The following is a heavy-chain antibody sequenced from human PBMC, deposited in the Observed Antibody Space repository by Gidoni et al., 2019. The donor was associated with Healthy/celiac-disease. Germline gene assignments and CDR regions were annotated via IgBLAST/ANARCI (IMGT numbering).Heavy chain of an antibody. Sequence: QVQLGQSGDEVKKPGSSGKVSCKASGGTLSSYAISWVRQAPGQGLEWMGGIIPIFGTANYAQKFQGRVTITADDSTSTAYMELSSLRSEDTAVYYCARIVEYSYGQKGALDYWGQGTLVTVSS. CDR1: GGTLSSYA. J-gene: IGHJ4*02. CDR3: ARIVEYSYGQKGALDY. D-gene: IGHD5-18*01. V-gene: IGHV1-69*01. CDR2: IIPIFGTA.